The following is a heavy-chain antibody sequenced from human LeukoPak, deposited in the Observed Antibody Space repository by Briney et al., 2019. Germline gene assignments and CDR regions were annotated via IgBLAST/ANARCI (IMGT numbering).Heavy chain of an antibody. Sequence: GGSLRLSCAAPGFTFSSYWMSWVRQAPGKGLEWVANIKQDGSEKYYVDSVKGRFTISRDNAKNSLYLQMNSLRAEDTAVYYCARGFDGDSLFDYWGQGTLVTVSS. J-gene: IGHJ4*02. CDR2: IKQDGSEK. CDR3: ARGFDGDSLFDY. V-gene: IGHV3-7*01. D-gene: IGHD4-17*01. CDR1: GFTFSSYW.